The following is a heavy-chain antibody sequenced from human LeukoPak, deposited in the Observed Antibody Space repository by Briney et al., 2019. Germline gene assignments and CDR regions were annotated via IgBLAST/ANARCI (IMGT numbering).Heavy chain of an antibody. CDR2: IYSRGST. CDR3: ARERAELLWFGEYYYYGMDV. V-gene: IGHV3-53*01. Sequence: GGSLRLSCAASGFTVSSNYMSGVRQAPGKGLEWVSVIYSRGSTYYADSVKGRFTISRDNSKNTLYLQMNSLRAEDTAVYYCARERAELLWFGEYYYYGMDVWGQGTTVTASS. J-gene: IGHJ6*02. D-gene: IGHD3-10*01. CDR1: GFTVSSNY.